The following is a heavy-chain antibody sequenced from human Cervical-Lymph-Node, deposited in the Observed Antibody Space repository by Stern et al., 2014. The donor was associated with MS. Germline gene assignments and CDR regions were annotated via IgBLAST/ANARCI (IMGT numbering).Heavy chain of an antibody. D-gene: IGHD2-15*01. CDR3: SRGLLGSENAFDI. Sequence: VQLVQSGAEVKKPGASVKVSCKAAGYTFTSYGSSWVRQAPGQGLEWMGRISAYNGNTNYAQKRQCRVTMTTYTSTSTAYMELRSLRSDYTAVYYCSRGLLGSENAFDIWGQWTMVTVSS. CDR1: GYTFTSYG. V-gene: IGHV1-18*01. J-gene: IGHJ3*02. CDR2: ISAYNGNT.